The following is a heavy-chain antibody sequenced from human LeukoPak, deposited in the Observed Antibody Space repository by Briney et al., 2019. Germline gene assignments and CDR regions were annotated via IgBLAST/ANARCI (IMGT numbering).Heavy chain of an antibody. V-gene: IGHV3-48*03. Sequence: GGSLRLSCAASGFTFSSYEMNWVRQAPGKGLEWVSYISSSGSTIYYADSVKGRFTISRDNSKNTLYLQMNSLRAEDTAVYYCATVYCSGGSCYQYYFDYWGQGTLVTVSS. CDR1: GFTFSSYE. J-gene: IGHJ4*02. D-gene: IGHD2-15*01. CDR3: ATVYCSGGSCYQYYFDY. CDR2: ISSSGSTI.